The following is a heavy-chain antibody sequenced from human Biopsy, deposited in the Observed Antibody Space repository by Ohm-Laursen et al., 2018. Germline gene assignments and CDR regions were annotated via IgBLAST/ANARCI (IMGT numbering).Heavy chain of an antibody. J-gene: IGHJ1*01. D-gene: IGHD3-9*01. CDR2: NIPILGTG. Sequence: SVKVSCKTPGGTFSNYGANWVRQAPGQGLEWLGGNIPILGTGNYAQKFQDRVTVAADTSTSTATMELRSLRSDDTAVYYCATKLTGYFHHWGQGTLVIVSS. CDR1: GGTFSNYG. CDR3: ATKLTGYFHH. V-gene: IGHV1-69*06.